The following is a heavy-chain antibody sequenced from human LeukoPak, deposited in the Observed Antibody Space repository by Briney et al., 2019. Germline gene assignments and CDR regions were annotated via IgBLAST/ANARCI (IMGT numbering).Heavy chain of an antibody. D-gene: IGHD3-10*01. CDR2: INHSGST. J-gene: IGHJ6*04. Sequence: SETLSLTCAVYGGSFSGYYWSWIRQPPGKGLEWIGEINHSGSTNYNPSLKSRVTISVDTSKNQFSLKLSSVTAADTAVYYCASVLGEGRDVWGKGTTVTVSS. CDR3: ASVLGEGRDV. V-gene: IGHV4-34*01. CDR1: GGSFSGYY.